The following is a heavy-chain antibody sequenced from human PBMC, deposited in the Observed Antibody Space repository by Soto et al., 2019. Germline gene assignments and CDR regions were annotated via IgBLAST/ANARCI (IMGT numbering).Heavy chain of an antibody. CDR1: GYTLTELS. V-gene: IGHV1-24*01. J-gene: IGHJ3*02. CDR3: ATWALKIKPHAFDI. Sequence: ASVKVSCKVSGYTLTELSMHWVRQAPGKGLEWMGGFDPEDGETIYAQKFQGRVTMTEDTSTDTAYMELSSLRSEDTAVYYCATWALKIKPHAFDIWGQGSMVTVSS. CDR2: FDPEDGET.